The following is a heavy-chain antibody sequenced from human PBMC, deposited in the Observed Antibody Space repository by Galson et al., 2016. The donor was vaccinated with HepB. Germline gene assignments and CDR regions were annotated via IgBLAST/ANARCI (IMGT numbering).Heavy chain of an antibody. Sequence: PALVKPTQTLTLTCTFSGFSLTTGGAGVGWIRQPPGKALQWLALIYWNDEMRYSPSLRSRLTITKATSKNQVVLTMTNLDPLDTGTYYCACKVAGGSYYLCGDRGQGSLVPVSA. J-gene: IGHJ4*02. V-gene: IGHV2-5*04. CDR1: GFSLTTGGAG. CDR2: IYWNDEM. D-gene: IGHD1-26*01. CDR3: ACKVAGGSYYLCGD.